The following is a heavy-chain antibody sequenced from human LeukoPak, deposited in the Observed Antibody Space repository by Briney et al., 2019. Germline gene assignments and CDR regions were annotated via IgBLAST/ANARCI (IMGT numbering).Heavy chain of an antibody. CDR2: IRYDGSNK. V-gene: IGHV3-30*02. CDR1: GFTFSSYG. J-gene: IGHJ4*02. CDR3: XKXESXRYYDSSGAFDY. Sequence: SLXXSXAASGFTFSSYGMHWVRQAPGKGLEWVAFIRYDGSNKYYADSVKGRFTISRDNSKNTLYLQMNSLRAEDTAVYYCXKXESXRYYDSSGAFDYWGQGTLVTVSS. D-gene: IGHD3-22*01.